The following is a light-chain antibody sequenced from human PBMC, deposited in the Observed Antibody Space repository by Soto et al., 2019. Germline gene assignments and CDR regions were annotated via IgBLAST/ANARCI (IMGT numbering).Light chain of an antibody. Sequence: QSVLTQPASVSGSPGQSITISCTGSSSDIGGYKYVSWYQHFPGKAPKLIIYEVSSRPSGVSYRFSDSKSGNTAFLTISGLQAEDEADYYCCSYATSSTLVFGGGTKVTVL. CDR2: EVS. CDR3: CSYATSSTLV. J-gene: IGLJ2*01. CDR1: SSDIGGYKY. V-gene: IGLV2-14*01.